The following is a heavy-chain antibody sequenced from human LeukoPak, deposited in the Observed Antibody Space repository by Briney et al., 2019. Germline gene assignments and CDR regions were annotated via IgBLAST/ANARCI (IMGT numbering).Heavy chain of an antibody. J-gene: IGHJ6*03. V-gene: IGHV3-33*06. D-gene: IGHD3-10*01. CDR1: GFTFSSYG. CDR3: AKSLSPMVRGRIDDYYYYMDV. CDR2: IWYDGSNK. Sequence: PGGSLRLSCAASGFTFSSYGMHWVRQAPGKGLEWVAVIWYDGSNKYYADSVKGRFTISRDNSKNTLYLQMNSLRAEDTAVYYCAKSLSPMVRGRIDDYYYYMDVWGKGTTVTVSS.